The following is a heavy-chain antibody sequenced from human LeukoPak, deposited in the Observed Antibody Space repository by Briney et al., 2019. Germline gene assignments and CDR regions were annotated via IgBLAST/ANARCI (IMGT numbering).Heavy chain of an antibody. CDR2: ISAGNGNT. D-gene: IGHD2-15*01. J-gene: IGHJ4*02. Sequence: ASVKVSCKASGYTFTSYYMHWVRQAPGQRLEWMGRISAGNGNTKYSQNFQGRVTFISNTSATTAFMELSSLRSEDAAVYYCARDSGSGNNDYWGQGTLVTVSS. V-gene: IGHV1-3*01. CDR1: GYTFTSYY. CDR3: ARDSGSGNNDY.